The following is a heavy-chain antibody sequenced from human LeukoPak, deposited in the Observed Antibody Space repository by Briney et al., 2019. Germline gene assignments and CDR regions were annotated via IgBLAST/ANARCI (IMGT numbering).Heavy chain of an antibody. D-gene: IGHD5-12*01. J-gene: IGHJ4*02. CDR3: ARAGYSGYDRPPFDY. V-gene: IGHV3-66*01. CDR1: GFTVSSNY. CDR2: IYSGGST. Sequence: GGSLTLSCAASGFTVSSNYMSWVRPAPGKGLEWVSVIYSGGSTYHADSVKGRFTISRDNSKNTLYLQMNSLRAEDTAVYYCARAGYSGYDRPPFDYWGQGTLVTVSS.